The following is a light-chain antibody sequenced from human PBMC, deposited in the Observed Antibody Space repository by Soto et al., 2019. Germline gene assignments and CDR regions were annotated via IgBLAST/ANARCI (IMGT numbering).Light chain of an antibody. CDR2: DVS. CDR1: SSDVGGYNY. Sequence: SVRTQPASVSGSPGQSITISCTGTSSDVGGYNYVSWYQQHPGKAPKLLIYDVSNRPSGVSNRFSGSKSGNTASLTISGLKAEDEADYYCSSYTCSSAYVFGTGTKLTVL. V-gene: IGLV2-14*01. J-gene: IGLJ1*01. CDR3: SSYTCSSAYV.